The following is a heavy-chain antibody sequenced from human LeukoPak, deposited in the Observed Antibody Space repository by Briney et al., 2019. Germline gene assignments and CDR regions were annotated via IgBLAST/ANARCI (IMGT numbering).Heavy chain of an antibody. D-gene: IGHD2-2*01. V-gene: IGHV4-59*08. CDR3: ASLLVPGRFDP. CDR2: IYYSGST. Sequence: SETLSLTCTVSGGSISSYYWSWIRQPPGKGLEWIGYIYYSGSTYYNPSLKSRVTISVDTSKNQFSLKLSSVTAADTAVYYCASLLVPGRFDPWGQGTLVTVSS. CDR1: GGSISSYY. J-gene: IGHJ5*02.